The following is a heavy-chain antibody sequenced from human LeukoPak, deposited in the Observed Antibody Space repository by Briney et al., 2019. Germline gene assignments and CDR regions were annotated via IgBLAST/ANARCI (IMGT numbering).Heavy chain of an antibody. D-gene: IGHD5-12*01. V-gene: IGHV4-34*01. CDR3: ARGGTGVDIVATIPLPFDY. CDR1: GGSFSGYY. Sequence: PSETLSLTRAVYGGSFSGYYWSWIRQPPGKELEWIGEINHSGSTNYNPSLKSRVTISVDTSKNQFSLKLSSVTAADTAVYYRARGGTGVDIVATIPLPFDYWGKGTLVTVSS. CDR2: INHSGST. J-gene: IGHJ4*02.